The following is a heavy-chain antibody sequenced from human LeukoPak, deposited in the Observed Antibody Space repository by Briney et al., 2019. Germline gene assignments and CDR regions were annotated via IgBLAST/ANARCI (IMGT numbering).Heavy chain of an antibody. D-gene: IGHD3-10*02. J-gene: IGHJ6*02. V-gene: IGHV4-4*07. CDR1: GGSISSYY. CDR3: ARGLTTFVQYYYYGMDV. Sequence: SETLSLTCTVSGGSISSYYWSWIRQPAGKGLEWIGRIYTSGSTNYNPSLKSRVTMSVDTSKNQFSLKLSSVTAADTAVYYCARGLTTFVQYYYYGMDVWGQGTTVTVSS. CDR2: IYTSGST.